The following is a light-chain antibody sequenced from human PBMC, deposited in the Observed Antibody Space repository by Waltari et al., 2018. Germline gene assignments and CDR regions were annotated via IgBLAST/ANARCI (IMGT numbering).Light chain of an antibody. Sequence: QSALTQPASVSGSPGQSVTIFCAGTSNDVGGYNAVSWYQEHPGQAPRVIIYDVSDRPSWVSDRCCGRKSGNTASLTISRRQPEDEADYYCSSQSSNDAVQFGGWPKRTVL. J-gene: IGLJ2*01. V-gene: IGLV2-14*01. CDR3: SSQSSNDAVQ. CDR1: SNDVGGYNA. CDR2: DVS.